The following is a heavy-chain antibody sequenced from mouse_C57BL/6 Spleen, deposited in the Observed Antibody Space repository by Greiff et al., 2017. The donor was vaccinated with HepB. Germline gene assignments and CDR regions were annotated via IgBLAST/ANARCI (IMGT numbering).Heavy chain of an antibody. CDR2: IYPGDGDT. Sequence: VKLVESGPELVKPGASVKISCKASGYAFSSSWMNWVKQRPGKGLEWIGRIYPGDGDTNYNGKFKGKATLTADKSSSTAYMQLSSLTSEDSAVYFCARSRDYYGSSYAYYFDYWGQGTTLTVSS. CDR3: ARSRDYYGSSYAYYFDY. V-gene: IGHV1-82*01. CDR1: GYAFSSSW. D-gene: IGHD1-1*01. J-gene: IGHJ2*01.